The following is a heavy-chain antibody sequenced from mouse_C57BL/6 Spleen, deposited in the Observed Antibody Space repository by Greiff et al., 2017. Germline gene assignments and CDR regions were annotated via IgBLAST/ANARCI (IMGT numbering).Heavy chain of an antibody. CDR3: AKITTVEEDYAMDY. Sequence: VQLQQSGPVLVKPGASVKMSCKASGYTFTDYYMNWVKQSHGKSLEWIGVINPYNGGTSYNQKFKGKATLTVDKSSSTAYMELNSLTSEDSAVYYCAKITTVEEDYAMDYWGQGTSVTASS. J-gene: IGHJ4*01. D-gene: IGHD1-1*01. CDR1: GYTFTDYY. CDR2: INPYNGGT. V-gene: IGHV1-19*01.